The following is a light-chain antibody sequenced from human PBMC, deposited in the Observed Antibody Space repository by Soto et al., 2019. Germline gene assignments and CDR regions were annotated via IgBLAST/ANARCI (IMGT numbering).Light chain of an antibody. V-gene: IGLV2-14*01. Sequence: QSVLTQPASVSGSPGQSITISCTGTSSDVGGYNYVSWYQQHPGKDPKLMIYDVSNRPSGASNRFSGSKSGNTASLTNSGLQAEDEADYYCSSYTSSISLVFGGGTKLTVL. CDR2: DVS. J-gene: IGLJ2*01. CDR3: SSYTSSISLV. CDR1: SSDVGGYNY.